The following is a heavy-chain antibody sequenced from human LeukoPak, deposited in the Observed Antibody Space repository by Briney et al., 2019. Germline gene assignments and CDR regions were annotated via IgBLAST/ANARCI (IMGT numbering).Heavy chain of an antibody. V-gene: IGHV5-51*01. CDR3: ARRLAAAGTGDFDY. CDR1: GYSFTSYW. J-gene: IGHJ4*02. Sequence: GEALKISCKGYGYSFTSYWIGWLRQMPGKGLEGMGSIYPGDSDTRYSPSFQGQVTISADKSINTAYLQWSSLKASDTAMFYCARRLAAAGTGDFDYWGQGTLVTVSS. CDR2: IYPGDSDT. D-gene: IGHD6-13*01.